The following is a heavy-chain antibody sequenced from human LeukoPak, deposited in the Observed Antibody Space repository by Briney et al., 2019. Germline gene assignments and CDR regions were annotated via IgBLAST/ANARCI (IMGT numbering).Heavy chain of an antibody. Sequence: SETLSLTCTVSGGSISSGGYYWSWIRQHPGKGLEWIGYIYYSGSTYYNPSLKSRVTISVDTSKNQFSLKLSSETAADTAVYYCARMVRGVIIMFDYWGQGTLVTVSS. V-gene: IGHV4-31*03. D-gene: IGHD3-10*01. J-gene: IGHJ4*02. CDR1: GGSISSGGYY. CDR2: IYYSGST. CDR3: ARMVRGVIIMFDY.